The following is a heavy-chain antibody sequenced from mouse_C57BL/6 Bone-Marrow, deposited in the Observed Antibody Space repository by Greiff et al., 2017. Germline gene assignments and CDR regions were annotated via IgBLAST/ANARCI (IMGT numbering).Heavy chain of an antibody. CDR1: GYSFTDYN. V-gene: IGHV1-39*01. D-gene: IGHD2-12*01. J-gene: IGHJ3*01. Sequence: VQLKQSGPELVKPGASVKISCKASGYSFTDYNMNWVKQSNGKSLEWIGVITPNYGTTSYNQKFKGKATLTVDQSSSTSYMQLNSLTSEDSAVYYCARPQAVYSDWRFAYWGQGTLVTVSA. CDR2: ITPNYGTT. CDR3: ARPQAVYSDWRFAY.